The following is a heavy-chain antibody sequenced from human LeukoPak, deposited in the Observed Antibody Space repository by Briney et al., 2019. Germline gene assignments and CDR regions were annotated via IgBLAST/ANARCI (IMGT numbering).Heavy chain of an antibody. CDR1: GFTFSSYS. CDR3: ARRGGGNYQLPLLDY. V-gene: IGHV3-21*04. CDR2: ISSSSSYI. Sequence: GGSLRLSCAASGFTFSSYSMNWVRQAPGKGLEWVSSISSSSSYIYYADSVKGRFTISRDNAKNSLYLQMNSLRAEDTAVYYWARRGGGNYQLPLLDYWGQGTLVTVSS. J-gene: IGHJ4*02. D-gene: IGHD2-2*01.